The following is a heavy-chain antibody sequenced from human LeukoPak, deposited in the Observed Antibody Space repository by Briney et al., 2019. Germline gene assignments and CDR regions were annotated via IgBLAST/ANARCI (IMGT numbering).Heavy chain of an antibody. CDR1: GFTFSDSG. V-gene: IGHV3-30*18. CDR2: ISYDGSNK. D-gene: IGHD6-19*01. CDR3: AKDRYSSGWGAAFDI. Sequence: GWSLRLSCAASGFTFSDSGMHWVRQAPGKGLEWPALISYDGSNKYYADSVKGRFTISRSNSKNTLYLQMNSLRAEDTAVYYCAKDRYSSGWGAAFDIWGQGTMVTVSS. J-gene: IGHJ3*02.